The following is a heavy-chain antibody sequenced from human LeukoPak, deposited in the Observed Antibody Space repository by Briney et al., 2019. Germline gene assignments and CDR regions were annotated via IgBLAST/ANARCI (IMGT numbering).Heavy chain of an antibody. D-gene: IGHD4-17*01. CDR1: GFTFSTSA. Sequence: QTGGSLRLSCAASGFTFSTSAMSWVRQAPGKGLEWVSAISGSGTSTYYSDSVKGRFTISRDNSKHMLYPQMNSLRAEDTAVYCCTKGPRSIDYWGQGTLVTVSS. J-gene: IGHJ4*02. CDR3: TKGPRSIDY. V-gene: IGHV3-23*01. CDR2: ISGSGTST.